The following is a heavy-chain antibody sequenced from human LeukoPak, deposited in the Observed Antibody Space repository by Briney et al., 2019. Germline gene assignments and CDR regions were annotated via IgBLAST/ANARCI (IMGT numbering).Heavy chain of an antibody. V-gene: IGHV4-39*07. CDR2: IYSSGST. CDR3: ARGYCSGAICAFDI. J-gene: IGHJ3*02. CDR1: GPSINNNRFY. Sequence: PSETLSLTCTVSGPSINNNRFYWAWIRQPPGQGLEWIGSIYSSGSTYYKSSLERRVIISGDTSKNHFSLKLSSVTAADTAVFYCARGYCSGAICAFDIWGQGTMVTVSS. D-gene: IGHD2-15*01.